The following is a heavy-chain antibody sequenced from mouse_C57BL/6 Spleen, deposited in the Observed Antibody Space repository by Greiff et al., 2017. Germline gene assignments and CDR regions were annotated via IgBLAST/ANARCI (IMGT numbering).Heavy chain of an antibody. J-gene: IGHJ1*03. CDR1: GFTFSDYG. D-gene: IGHD1-1*01. CDR3: ARERITTVVEGWYFDV. Sequence: EVKLVESGGGLVKPGGSLKLSCAASGFTFSDYGMHWVRQAPEKGLEWVAYISSGSSTIYYADTVKGRFTISRSNAKDTLFLQMTSLRSEDTAMYYCARERITTVVEGWYFDVWGTGTTVTVSS. CDR2: ISSGSSTI. V-gene: IGHV5-17*01.